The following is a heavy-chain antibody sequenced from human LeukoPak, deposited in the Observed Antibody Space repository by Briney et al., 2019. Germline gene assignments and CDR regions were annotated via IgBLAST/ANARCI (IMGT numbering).Heavy chain of an antibody. J-gene: IGHJ4*02. CDR2: ISPDGGNT. Sequence: GVSLRLSYSASGFTFRSYAMHWVRQAPGKGLEYVSAISPDGGNTYYADSVKGRFSISRDNSKNTLYLQMSSLRPEDTAVYYCVPKGTEGYWGQGTLVTVSS. CDR3: VPKGTEGY. CDR1: GFTFRSYA. V-gene: IGHV3-64D*06.